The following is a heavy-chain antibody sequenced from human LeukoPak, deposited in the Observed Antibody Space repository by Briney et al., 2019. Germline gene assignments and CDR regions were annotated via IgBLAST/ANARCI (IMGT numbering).Heavy chain of an antibody. CDR2: ISSSSSTI. CDR1: GFTFSSYE. Sequence: GGSLRLSCAASGFTFSSYEMNWVRQAPGKGLEWVSYISSSSSTIYYADSVKGRFTISRDNAKNSLYLQMNSLRAEDTAVYYCASSYWYFDLWGRGTLVTVSS. CDR3: ASSYWYFDL. V-gene: IGHV3-48*03. J-gene: IGHJ2*01.